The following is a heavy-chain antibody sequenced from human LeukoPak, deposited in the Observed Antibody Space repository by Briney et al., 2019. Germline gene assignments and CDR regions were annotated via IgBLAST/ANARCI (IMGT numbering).Heavy chain of an antibody. CDR2: MNPNSGNT. CDR3: AREGCSSTSCYNSYWFDP. Sequence: GASVKVSFKASGYTFTSYDINWVRQATGQGLEWMGWMNPNSGNTGYAQKFQGRVTMTRNTSISTAYMELSSLRSEDTAVYYCAREGCSSTSCYNSYWFDPWGQGTLVTVSS. D-gene: IGHD2-2*02. CDR1: GYTFTSYD. V-gene: IGHV1-8*01. J-gene: IGHJ5*02.